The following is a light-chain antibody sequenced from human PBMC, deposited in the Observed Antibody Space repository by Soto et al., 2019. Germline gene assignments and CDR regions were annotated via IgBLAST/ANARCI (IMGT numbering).Light chain of an antibody. Sequence: DIQMTQSPSTLSASVGDRVTITCRASQSISSWLTWYQQKAGQATKLLLYKASIVESGVPSRFSGSGSGTDFTLTVSSLKPDNSATYYCQQYSYFSTFGQGTRVE. CDR3: QQYSYFST. V-gene: IGKV1-5*03. CDR2: KAS. J-gene: IGKJ1*01. CDR1: QSISSW.